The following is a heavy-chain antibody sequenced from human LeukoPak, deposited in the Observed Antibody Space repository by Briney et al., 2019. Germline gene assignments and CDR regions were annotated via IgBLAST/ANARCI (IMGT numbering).Heavy chain of an antibody. Sequence: GGSLRLSCAASGFTFSSYSMNWVRQAPGQGLGWVSSISSSSSYIYYADSVKGRFTISRDNAKNSLYLQMNSLRAEDTAVYYCARPYCSSTSCYLDAFDIWGQGTMVTVSS. CDR2: ISSSSSYI. J-gene: IGHJ3*02. CDR1: GFTFSSYS. D-gene: IGHD2-2*01. CDR3: ARPYCSSTSCYLDAFDI. V-gene: IGHV3-21*01.